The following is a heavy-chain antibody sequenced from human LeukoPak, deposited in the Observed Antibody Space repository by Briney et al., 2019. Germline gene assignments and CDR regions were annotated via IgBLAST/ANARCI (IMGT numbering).Heavy chain of an antibody. J-gene: IGHJ4*02. CDR1: GFIFSSYW. CDR2: IKEDGSEK. Sequence: GGSLRLSCAASGFIFSSYWMSWVRQAPGKGLEWVANIKEDGSEKDYVDSVKGRFTISRDNAKNSLYLQMNSLRAEDTAVYYCARHGSGWYMNDYWGQGTLVTVSS. CDR3: ARHGSGWYMNDY. D-gene: IGHD6-19*01. V-gene: IGHV3-7*01.